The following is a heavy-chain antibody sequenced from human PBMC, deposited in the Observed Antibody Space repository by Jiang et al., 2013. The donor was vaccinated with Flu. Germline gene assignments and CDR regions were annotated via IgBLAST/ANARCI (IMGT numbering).Heavy chain of an antibody. V-gene: IGHV1-18*01. Sequence: GAEVKKPGASVKVSCKASGYTFTSYGISWVRQAPGQGLEWMGWISAYNGNTNYAQKLQGRVTMTTDTSTSTAYMELRSLRSDDTAVYYCARDLTMVQGVTHHDAFDIWGQGTMVTVSS. CDR1: GYTFTSYG. J-gene: IGHJ3*02. CDR2: ISAYNGNT. D-gene: IGHD3-10*01. CDR3: ARDLTMVQGVTHHDAFDI.